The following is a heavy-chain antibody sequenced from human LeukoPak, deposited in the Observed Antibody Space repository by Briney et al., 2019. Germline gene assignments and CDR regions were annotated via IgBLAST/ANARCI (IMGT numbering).Heavy chain of an antibody. Sequence: SQTLSLTCTVSGGSISSYYWSWIRQPPGKGLEWIGYIYYGGSTNYNPSLKSRVTISVDTSKNQFSLKLSSVTAADTAVYYCARDSQARYYDFWSGYYVAIWGQGTMVTVSS. D-gene: IGHD3-3*01. CDR3: ARDSQARYYDFWSGYYVAI. V-gene: IGHV4-59*12. J-gene: IGHJ3*02. CDR2: IYYGGST. CDR1: GGSISSYY.